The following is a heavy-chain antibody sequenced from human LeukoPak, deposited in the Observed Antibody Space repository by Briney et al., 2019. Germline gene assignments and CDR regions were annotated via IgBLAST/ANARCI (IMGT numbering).Heavy chain of an antibody. V-gene: IGHV1-18*01. CDR2: ISGYNGNV. Sequence: GASVKVSCKASGYTFTSYVISSVRQAPAQGLEWMGWISGYNGNVHYAHKLLARVSMTSDTFTSTAYMELRSLTSDDTAIYYCARDAPSVAVAGGPDYWGQGTLVSVSS. D-gene: IGHD6-19*01. J-gene: IGHJ4*02. CDR3: ARDAPSVAVAGGPDY. CDR1: GYTFTSYV.